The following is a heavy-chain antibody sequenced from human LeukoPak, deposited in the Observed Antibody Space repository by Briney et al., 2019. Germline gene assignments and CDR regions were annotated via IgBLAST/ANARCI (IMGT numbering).Heavy chain of an antibody. CDR2: IYYSGST. V-gene: IGHV4-31*03. J-gene: IGHJ6*02. CDR1: GGSISSGGYY. D-gene: IGHD3-22*01. CDR3: ASGYYDSSGYYGMDV. Sequence: PSQTLSLTCTASGGSISSGGYYWSWIRQHPGKGLEWIGYIYYSGSTYYNPSLKSRVTISVDTSKSQFSLKLSSVTAADTAVYYCASGYYDSSGYYGMDVWGQGTTVTVSS.